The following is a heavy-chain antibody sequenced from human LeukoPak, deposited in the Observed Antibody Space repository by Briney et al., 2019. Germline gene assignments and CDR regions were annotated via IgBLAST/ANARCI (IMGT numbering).Heavy chain of an antibody. CDR2: IIPIFGTA. J-gene: IGHJ5*02. CDR1: GGTFSSYA. V-gene: IGHV1-69*13. CDR3: IVGASAYNWFDP. Sequence: SVKVSCKASGGTFSSYAISWVRQAPGQGLEWMGGIIPIFGTANYAQKFQGRVTITADESTSTAYMELSSLRSEDTAVYYCIVGASAYNWFDPWGQGTLVTVSS. D-gene: IGHD1-26*01.